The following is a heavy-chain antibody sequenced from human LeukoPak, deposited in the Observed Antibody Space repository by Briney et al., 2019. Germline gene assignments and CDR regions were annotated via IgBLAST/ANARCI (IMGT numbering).Heavy chain of an antibody. Sequence: GESLKISCKGSGYSFTSYRIGWVRQMPGKGLEWMGIIYPGDSDTRYSPSFQGQVTISADKSISTAYLQWSSLKASDTAMYYCARPASTPPAYFDYWGQGTLVTVSS. CDR1: GYSFTSYR. V-gene: IGHV5-51*01. CDR3: ARPASTPPAYFDY. J-gene: IGHJ4*02. CDR2: IYPGDSDT. D-gene: IGHD5/OR15-5a*01.